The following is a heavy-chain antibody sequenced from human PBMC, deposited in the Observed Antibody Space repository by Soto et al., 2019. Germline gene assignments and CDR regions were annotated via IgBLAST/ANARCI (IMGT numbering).Heavy chain of an antibody. CDR3: ARERIESGDPRLVPLYHYGMDV. D-gene: IGHD6-25*01. CDR1: GGSISSGGYY. CDR2: IYYSGST. Sequence: SETLSLTCTVSGGSISSGGYYWSWIRQHPGKGLEWIGYIYYSGSTYYNPSLKSRVTISVDTSKNQFSLKLSSVTAADTAVYYCARERIESGDPRLVPLYHYGMDVWGQGTTVTVSS. J-gene: IGHJ6*02. V-gene: IGHV4-31*03.